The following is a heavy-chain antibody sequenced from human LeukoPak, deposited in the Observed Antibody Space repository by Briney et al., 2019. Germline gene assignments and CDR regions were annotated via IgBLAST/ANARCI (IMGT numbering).Heavy chain of an antibody. Sequence: GASVKVSCKASGYTFTGYDINWVRQATGQGLEWMGWMNPNSGNTGYAQKFQGRVTITRNTPISTAYMELSSLGSEDTAVYYCARVGVIGSPYYYYMDVWGKGTTVTVSS. CDR3: ARVGVIGSPYYYYMDV. D-gene: IGHD3-22*01. V-gene: IGHV1-8*03. J-gene: IGHJ6*03. CDR2: MNPNSGNT. CDR1: GYTFTGYD.